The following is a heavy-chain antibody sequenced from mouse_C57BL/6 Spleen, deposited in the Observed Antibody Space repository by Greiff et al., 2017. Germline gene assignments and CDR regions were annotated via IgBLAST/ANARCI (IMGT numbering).Heavy chain of an antibody. CDR2: ISYDGSN. CDR1: GYSFTSGYY. CDR3: AREGYYYGSSVWFAY. Sequence: DVKLQESGPGLVKPSQSLSLTCSVTGYSFTSGYYRYWLRQSPGSKLECMGYISYDGSNNYNPPLKNRISITRDTSKNQFFLKLKSVTTEDTATYYCAREGYYYGSSVWFAYWGQGTLVTVAA. J-gene: IGHJ3*01. D-gene: IGHD1-1*01. V-gene: IGHV3-6*01.